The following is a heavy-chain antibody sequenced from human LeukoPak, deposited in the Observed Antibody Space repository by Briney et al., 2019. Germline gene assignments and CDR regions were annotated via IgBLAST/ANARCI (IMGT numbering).Heavy chain of an antibody. V-gene: IGHV3-48*01. CDR3: ARDPVTNWGWYFAL. Sequence: GGSLRLSCAASGFTFSSYSMNWVRQAPGKGLEWVSYISSSSSTMYYADSVKGRFTISRDNAKNSLYLQMNSLRAEDTAVYYCARDPVTNWGWYFALWGRGTLVTVSS. CDR2: ISSSSSTM. CDR1: GFTFSSYS. D-gene: IGHD7-27*01. J-gene: IGHJ2*01.